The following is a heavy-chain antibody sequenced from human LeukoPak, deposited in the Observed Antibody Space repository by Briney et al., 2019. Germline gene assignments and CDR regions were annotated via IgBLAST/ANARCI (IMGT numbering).Heavy chain of an antibody. V-gene: IGHV3-20*04. J-gene: IGHJ4*02. D-gene: IGHD5-18*01. CDR3: AKGYTAMAMEYFDY. CDR1: GFTFDDYG. Sequence: GGSLRLSCAASGFTFDDYGMSWVRQAPGKGLEWVSGINWNGGTTCYADSVTGRFTISRDNSKNTLYLQMNSLRAEDTAVYYCAKGYTAMAMEYFDYWGQGTLVTVSS. CDR2: INWNGGTT.